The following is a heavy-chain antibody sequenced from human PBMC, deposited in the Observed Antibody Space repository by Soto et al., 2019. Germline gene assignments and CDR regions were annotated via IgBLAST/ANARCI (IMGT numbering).Heavy chain of an antibody. CDR1: GFNFTKAG. V-gene: IGHV3-15*01. J-gene: IGHJ4*02. CDR3: TTLPLDF. CDR2: IRSKTDGGTT. Sequence: GGSLRLSCAASGFNFTKAGMTWVRQAPGKGLEWVGRIRSKTDGGTTDFAAPVKGRFSISSDDSKKTMFLQMNSLKTEDTAVYYCTTLPLDFWGQGSLVTVSS.